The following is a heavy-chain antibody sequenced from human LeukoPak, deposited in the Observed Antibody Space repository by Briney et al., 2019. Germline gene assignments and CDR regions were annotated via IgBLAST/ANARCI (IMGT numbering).Heavy chain of an antibody. Sequence: GGSLRLSCATSGFTFSNAWMYWVCQAPGKGLECVATINQDGSEKEYLDSVNGRFTISRDNAKNSVYLQMNSLRAEDTAVYYCARWAYWGPGTLVSVSS. CDR2: INQDGSEK. V-gene: IGHV3-7*05. J-gene: IGHJ4*02. CDR3: ARWAY. CDR1: GFTFSNAW.